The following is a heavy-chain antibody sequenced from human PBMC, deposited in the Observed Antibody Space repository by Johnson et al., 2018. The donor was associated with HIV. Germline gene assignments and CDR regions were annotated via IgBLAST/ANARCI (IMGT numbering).Heavy chain of an antibody. CDR1: GFTFDDYG. V-gene: IGHV3-20*04. Sequence: VQLVESGGGLIQPGGSLRLSCAASGFTFDDYGMSWVRQAPGKGLEWVSGINWNGGATGYADSVKGRFTISRDNSKNTLYLQMNSLRAEDTAVYYCARDEITMIVVAGDAFDIWGQGTMVTVSS. J-gene: IGHJ3*02. CDR2: INWNGGAT. D-gene: IGHD3-22*01. CDR3: ARDEITMIVVAGDAFDI.